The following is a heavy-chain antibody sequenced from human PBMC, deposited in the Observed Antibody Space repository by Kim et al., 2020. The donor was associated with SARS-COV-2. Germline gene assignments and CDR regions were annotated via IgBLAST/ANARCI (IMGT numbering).Heavy chain of an antibody. D-gene: IGHD2-21*02. Sequence: SETLSLSCTVSGGSISSSSYYWGWIRQPPGKGLEWIANIYYSGSTYYNPSLKSRVTISIDTSENKFSLKLNSVTAADTAVYFCARAGNLAYCGGDCYTVFDYWGQGTLVTVSS. V-gene: IGHV4-39*07. CDR2: IYYSGST. J-gene: IGHJ4*02. CDR3: ARAGNLAYCGGDCYTVFDY. CDR1: GGSISSSSYY.